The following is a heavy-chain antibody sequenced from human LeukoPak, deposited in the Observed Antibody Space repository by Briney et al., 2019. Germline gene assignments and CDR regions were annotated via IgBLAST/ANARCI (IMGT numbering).Heavy chain of an antibody. D-gene: IGHD3-22*01. CDR1: GGSINSYY. V-gene: IGHV4-59*01. Sequence: SETLSLTCTVSGGSINSYYWSWIRQPPGKGLEWIGYIYYSGNTNYNPSLKSRVSISIDTSKNQLSLRLSSVTAADTAVYYCARDRDSSGLRDFDLWGRGTLVTVSA. CDR2: IYYSGNT. CDR3: ARDRDSSGLRDFDL. J-gene: IGHJ2*01.